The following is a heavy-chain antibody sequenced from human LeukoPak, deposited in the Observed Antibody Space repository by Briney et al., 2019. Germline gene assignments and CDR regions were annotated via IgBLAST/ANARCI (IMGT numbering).Heavy chain of an antibody. V-gene: IGHV4-34*01. J-gene: IGHJ4*02. Sequence: PSETLSLTCAVYGGSSSGYYWSWIRQPPGKGLEWIGEINHSGSTNYNPSLKSRVTISVDTSKNQFSLKLSSVTAADTAVYYCARQLGPWGQGTLVTVSS. CDR1: GGSSSGYY. CDR2: INHSGST. CDR3: ARQLGP. D-gene: IGHD5-18*01.